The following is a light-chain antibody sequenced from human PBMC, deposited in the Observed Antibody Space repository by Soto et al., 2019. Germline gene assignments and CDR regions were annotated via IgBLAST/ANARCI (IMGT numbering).Light chain of an antibody. J-gene: IGKJ1*01. CDR1: QSVSIN. CDR2: GAS. V-gene: IGKV3-15*01. Sequence: EIVMTQAPATLSVSLGERATLSCRASQSVSINLAWYQQKPGQAPRLLFYGASTRATGIPARFSGSGSGTGFTLTITSLQSEDFAVYYCQQYNNWPRTFGQGTKV. CDR3: QQYNNWPRT.